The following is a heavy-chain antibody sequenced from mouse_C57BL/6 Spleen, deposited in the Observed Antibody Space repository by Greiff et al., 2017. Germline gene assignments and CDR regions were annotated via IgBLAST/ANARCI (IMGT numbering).Heavy chain of an antibody. Sequence: QVQLQQSGAELARPGASVKLSCKASGYTFTSYGISWVKQRTGQGLEWIGEIYPRSGNTYYNEKFKGKATLTADKSSSTAYMELRSLTSEDSAVYFCAREGGDDWGQGTTLTVSS. V-gene: IGHV1-81*01. J-gene: IGHJ2*01. CDR1: GYTFTSYG. D-gene: IGHD1-1*02. CDR3: AREGGDD. CDR2: IYPRSGNT.